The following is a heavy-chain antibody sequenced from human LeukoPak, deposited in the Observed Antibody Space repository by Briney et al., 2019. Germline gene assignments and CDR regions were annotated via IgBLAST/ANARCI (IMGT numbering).Heavy chain of an antibody. CDR2: ISYDGSNE. V-gene: IGHV3-30-3*01. CDR3: ASGYDFWSGYPPAQYSMDV. D-gene: IGHD3-3*01. Sequence: PGGSLRLSCAASGAASGFIFSGYAMHWVRQAPGKGLEWVAIISYDGSNEYYAGSVRGRYIISRGNSRDTIYLQMSSLRVEDTAVYYCASGYDFWSGYPPAQYSMDVWGQGTTVTVSS. CDR1: GFIFSGYA. J-gene: IGHJ6*02.